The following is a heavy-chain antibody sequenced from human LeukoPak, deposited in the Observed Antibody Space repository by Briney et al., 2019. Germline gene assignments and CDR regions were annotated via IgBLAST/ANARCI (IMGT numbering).Heavy chain of an antibody. CDR3: TSYSYSGNY. D-gene: IGHD5-18*01. J-gene: IGHJ4*02. CDR1: GFTFSNND. CDR2: ITDSGTT. V-gene: IGHV3-23*01. Sequence: GGSLRLSCAASGFTFSNNDMSWVRQAPGKGLEWVSAITDSGTTYYADSVRGRFTISTDNAQNSLYLQMNSLRAEDTAVYYCTSYSYSGNYWGQGTPVTVSS.